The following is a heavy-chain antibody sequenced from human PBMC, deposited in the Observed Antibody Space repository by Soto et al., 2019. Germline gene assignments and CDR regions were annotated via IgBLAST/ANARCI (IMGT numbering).Heavy chain of an antibody. Sequence: GGSLRLSCAASGLTFSSYAMSWVRQAPGKGLEWVSTISSADSTYYADSVKGRFTISRDNSKNTLYLQMNSLRGEDTAVYYCAKGEAVAGTEFDYWGQGTLVTVSS. CDR2: ISSADST. V-gene: IGHV3-23*01. CDR1: GLTFSSYA. D-gene: IGHD6-13*01. CDR3: AKGEAVAGTEFDY. J-gene: IGHJ4*02.